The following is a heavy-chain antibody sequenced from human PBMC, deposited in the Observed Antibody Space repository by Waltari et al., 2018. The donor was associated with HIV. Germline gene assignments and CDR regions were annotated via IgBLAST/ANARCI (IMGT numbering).Heavy chain of an antibody. CDR3: AKAPGAWIGSYIDY. CDR2: LSPSSGST. V-gene: IGHV3-23*01. J-gene: IGHJ4*02. D-gene: IGHD1-26*01. Sequence: VQLLESGGGLVQPGGSLRLSCPASGFSFGSHAMSWVRQAPGKGLEWVLCLSPSSGSTYYGDSVRGRFTISRDNSKNTLYLQMHNLTAEDTAIYYCAKAPGAWIGSYIDYWGQGNLVTVSS. CDR1: GFSFGSHA.